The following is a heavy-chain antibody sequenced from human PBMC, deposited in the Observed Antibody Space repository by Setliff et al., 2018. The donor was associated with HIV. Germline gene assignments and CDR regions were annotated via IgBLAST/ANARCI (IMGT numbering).Heavy chain of an antibody. D-gene: IGHD3-22*01. Sequence: ASVKVSCKASGYTFTSDYIHWVRQAPGQGLEWLGIIDPNGGATNNAQKFQGWITMTRDTSISTAYMELSRLRSDDTAVYYCARGMDYYDTSGYYLYYFDYWGQGTLVTVSS. J-gene: IGHJ4*02. CDR1: GYTFTSDY. V-gene: IGHV1-2*04. CDR3: ARGMDYYDTSGYYLYYFDY. CDR2: IDPNGGAT.